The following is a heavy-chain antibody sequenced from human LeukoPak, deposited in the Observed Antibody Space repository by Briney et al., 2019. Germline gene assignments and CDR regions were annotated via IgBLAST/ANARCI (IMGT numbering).Heavy chain of an antibody. D-gene: IGHD3-3*01. CDR2: IWYDGSDK. V-gene: IGHV3-33*06. CDR1: GFTFNTYA. CDR3: AKDDFWSGLTVP. Sequence: PGRSLSLSCAVSGFTFNTYAMHWVRQAPGKGLEGVAIIWYDGSDKYYADSVRGRFTISRDNPKNTLYLQMNSLRAEDTAVYYCAKDDFWSGLTVPWGQGTLVTVSS. J-gene: IGHJ5*02.